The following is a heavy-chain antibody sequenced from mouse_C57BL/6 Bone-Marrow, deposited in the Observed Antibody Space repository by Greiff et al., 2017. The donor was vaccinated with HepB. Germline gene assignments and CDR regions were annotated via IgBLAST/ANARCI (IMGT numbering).Heavy chain of an antibody. CDR3: TRRQVYDYDGFDY. V-gene: IGHV1-5*01. CDR1: GYTFTSYW. Sequence: SGTVLARPGASVKMSCKTSGYTFTSYWMHWVKQRPGQGLEWIGAIYPGNSDTSYNQKFKGKAKLTAVTSASTAYMELSSLTNEDSAVYYCTRRQVYDYDGFDYWGQGTTLTVSS. D-gene: IGHD2-4*01. CDR2: IYPGNSDT. J-gene: IGHJ2*01.